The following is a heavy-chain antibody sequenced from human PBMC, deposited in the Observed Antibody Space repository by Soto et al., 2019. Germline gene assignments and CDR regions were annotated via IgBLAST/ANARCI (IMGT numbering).Heavy chain of an antibody. V-gene: IGHV1-46*01. D-gene: IGHD1-20*01. Sequence: ASVKVSRKASGYTFTSYYMHWVRQAPGQGLEWMGIINPSGGSTSYAQKFQGRVTMARDTSTSTVYMELSSLRSEDTAVYYCARDLGSGITGTHAWSFYYYGMDVWGQGTTVTVSS. J-gene: IGHJ6*02. CDR3: ARDLGSGITGTHAWSFYYYGMDV. CDR2: INPSGGST. CDR1: GYTFTSYY.